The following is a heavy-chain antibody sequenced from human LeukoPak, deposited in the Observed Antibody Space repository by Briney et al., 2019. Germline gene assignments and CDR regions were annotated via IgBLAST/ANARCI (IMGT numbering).Heavy chain of an antibody. D-gene: IGHD2-21*02. CDR1: GGSISSGGYC. CDR3: ARGYTYGLDCYSNGMDV. V-gene: IGHV4-61*08. J-gene: IGHJ6*02. CDR2: TYYSGST. Sequence: PSETLSLTCTVSGGSISSGGYCWSWIRQPPGKGLEWIGYTYYSGSTSYNPSLKSRVTISVDTSKNQFSLRLSSVTAADTAVYYCARGYTYGLDCYSNGMDVWGQGTTVTVSS.